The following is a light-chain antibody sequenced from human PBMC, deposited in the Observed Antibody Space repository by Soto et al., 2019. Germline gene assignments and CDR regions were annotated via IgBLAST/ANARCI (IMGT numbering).Light chain of an antibody. CDR2: AAS. J-gene: IGKJ4*01. CDR1: QSISNY. CDR3: QQSDSTPLT. Sequence: DIQMTQSPSSVSASVGDRVAIICRASQSISNYLIWYQQKPGKAPKPLIYAASSLQSGVPSRFSGSGSGTDFTLTISSLQPEDFATYYCQQSDSTPLTFGGGTKVDIK. V-gene: IGKV1-39*01.